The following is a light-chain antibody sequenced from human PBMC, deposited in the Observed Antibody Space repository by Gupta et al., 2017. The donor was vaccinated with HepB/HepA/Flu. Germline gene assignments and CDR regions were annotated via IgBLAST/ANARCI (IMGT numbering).Light chain of an antibody. CDR1: QSISSY. Sequence: DIQITQSPSSLSASVGDRVTITCRASQSISSYLNWYQQKPGKAPNLLIYAASSVQSGVPSRFSGSGSGTDFALTISRLQPEDFATYYCQQSDNAPLTFGGGTKVEIK. J-gene: IGKJ4*01. CDR2: AAS. CDR3: QQSDNAPLT. V-gene: IGKV1-39*01.